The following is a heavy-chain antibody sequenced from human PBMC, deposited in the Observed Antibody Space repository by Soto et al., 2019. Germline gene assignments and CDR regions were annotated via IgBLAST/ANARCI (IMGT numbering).Heavy chain of an antibody. CDR1: GGTFSSYA. CDR3: ARRGYQLPQTGYYYYGMDV. V-gene: IGHV1-69*01. D-gene: IGHD2-2*01. J-gene: IGHJ6*02. CDR2: IIPIFGTA. Sequence: QVQLVQSGAEVKKPGSSVKVSCKASGGTFSSYAISWVRQAPGQGLEWMGGIIPIFGTANYAQKFQGRFTITADESTSTAYMELSSLRSEDTAVYYCARRGYQLPQTGYYYYGMDVWGQGTTVTVSS.